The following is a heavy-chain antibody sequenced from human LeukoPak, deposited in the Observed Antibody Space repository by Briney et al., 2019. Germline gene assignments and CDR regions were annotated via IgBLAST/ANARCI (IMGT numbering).Heavy chain of an antibody. V-gene: IGHV1-46*01. CDR2: INPSGGST. J-gene: IGHJ3*02. D-gene: IGHD4-23*01. CDR1: GYTFTSYY. CDR3: ARPTTVGNAFHI. Sequence: ASVTVSFQTSGYTFTSYYIHWVRPAPGQGLEWMGIINPSGGSTAYAQKFQGRVTMTRDTSTNTVYMELSSLRSEDTAVYYCARPTTVGNAFHIWGQGTMVTVSS.